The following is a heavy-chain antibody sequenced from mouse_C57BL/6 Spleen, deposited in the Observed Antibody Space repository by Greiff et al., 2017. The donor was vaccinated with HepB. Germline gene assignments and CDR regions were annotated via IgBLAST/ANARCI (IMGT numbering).Heavy chain of an antibody. CDR1: GYTFTSYW. J-gene: IGHJ4*01. CDR3: ARGLGRGYYYAMDY. Sequence: QVQLKQPGAELVMPGASVKLSCKASGYTFTSYWMHWVKQRPGQGLEWIGEIDPSDSYTNYNQKFKGKSTLTVDKSSSTAYMQLSSLTSEDSAVYYCARGLGRGYYYAMDYWGQGTSVTVSS. D-gene: IGHD4-1*01. CDR2: IDPSDSYT. V-gene: IGHV1-69*01.